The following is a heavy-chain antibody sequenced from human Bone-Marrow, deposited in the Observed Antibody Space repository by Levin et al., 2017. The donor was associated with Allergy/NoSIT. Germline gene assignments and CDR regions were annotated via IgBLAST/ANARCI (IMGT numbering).Heavy chain of an antibody. Sequence: SETLSLTCTVAGVSIGRGGYYWSWIRQHPGKGLEWIGNIYYSGITQYTPSLKSRVSISVDTSKNQFSLSLRSVTAADTAVYYCARESPLLGWASDYWGQGSLVAVSS. CDR3: ARESPLLGWASDY. CDR2: IYYSGIT. D-gene: IGHD1-26*01. V-gene: IGHV4-31*03. J-gene: IGHJ4*02. CDR1: GVSIGRGGYY.